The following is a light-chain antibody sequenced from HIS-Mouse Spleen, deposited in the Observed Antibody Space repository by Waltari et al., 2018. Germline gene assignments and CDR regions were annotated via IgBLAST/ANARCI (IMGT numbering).Light chain of an antibody. Sequence: QSVLTQPPSASGTPGQRVTISCSGSSSNIGSNPVNWYQQLPGTAPKLLIYSNNQRPSGVPDRFSGAKSGTSASLAISGLQSEDEADYYCCSYAGSYTGVFGTGTKVTVL. CDR3: CSYAGSYTGV. V-gene: IGLV1-44*01. CDR1: SSNIGSNP. CDR2: SNN. J-gene: IGLJ1*01.